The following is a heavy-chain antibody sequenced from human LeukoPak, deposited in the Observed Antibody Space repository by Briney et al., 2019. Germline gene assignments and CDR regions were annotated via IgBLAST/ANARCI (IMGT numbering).Heavy chain of an antibody. CDR1: GFTFSSHS. V-gene: IGHV3-48*01. J-gene: IGHJ4*02. Sequence: GGSLRLSCAASGFTFSSHSMNWVRQAPGKGLEWVSYISSSSSTIYYADSVKDRFTISRDNAKNSLYLQMNSLRAEDTAVYYCARAVFSSGWEYYFDYWGQGTLVTVSS. CDR3: ARAVFSSGWEYYFDY. CDR2: ISSSSSTI. D-gene: IGHD6-19*01.